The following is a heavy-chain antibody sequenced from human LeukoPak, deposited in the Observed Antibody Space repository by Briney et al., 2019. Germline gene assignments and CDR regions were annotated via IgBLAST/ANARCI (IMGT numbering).Heavy chain of an antibody. Sequence: ASVKVSCKASGYTFTSYYMHWVRQAPGQGLEWMGIINPSGGSTSYAQKFQGRVTMTRDMSTSTVYMELSSLRSEDTAVYYCASSGTYYYDSSGYSNPHFDYWGQGTLVTVSS. CDR3: ASSGTYYYDSSGYSNPHFDY. D-gene: IGHD3-22*01. V-gene: IGHV1-46*01. CDR2: INPSGGST. J-gene: IGHJ4*02. CDR1: GYTFTSYY.